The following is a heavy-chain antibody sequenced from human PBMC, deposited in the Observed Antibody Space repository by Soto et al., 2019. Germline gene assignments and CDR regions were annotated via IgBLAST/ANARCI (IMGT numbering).Heavy chain of an antibody. V-gene: IGHV1-69*13. CDR1: GGNFSSYA. CDR2: IIPIFGTA. J-gene: IGHJ6*02. D-gene: IGHD2-15*01. Sequence: SVKRSCKGPGGNFSSYATSRARQAPGQRIERLGGIIPIFGTANYAQKFQGRVTITSDESTSTAYMELSSLRSEDTAVYYCARDQRYCSGGSCVGGYFYYGMDVWGQGTTVTVSS. CDR3: ARDQRYCSGGSCVGGYFYYGMDV.